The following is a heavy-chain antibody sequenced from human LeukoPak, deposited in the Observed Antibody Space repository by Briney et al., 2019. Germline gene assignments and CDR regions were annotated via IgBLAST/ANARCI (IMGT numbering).Heavy chain of an antibody. D-gene: IGHD7-27*01. CDR1: GFTFSDHY. V-gene: IGHV3-11*01. J-gene: IGHJ4*02. CDR3: ARGHWGLDY. CDR2: LSNTGSDS. Sequence: GGSLRLSCRASGFTFSDHYMTWVRQAPGKGLEYISYLSNTGSDSFYADSVKGRFSISRDNAEKSLYLQMNDLRAEDTAVYYCARGHWGLDYWGQGTLVTVSS.